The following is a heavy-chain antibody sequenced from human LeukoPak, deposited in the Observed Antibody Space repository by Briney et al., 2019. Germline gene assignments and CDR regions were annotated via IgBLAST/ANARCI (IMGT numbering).Heavy chain of an antibody. V-gene: IGHV1-69*04. D-gene: IGHD3-22*01. CDR2: IIPNLGTT. Sequence: SVKVSCKASGGTSNSHAISWVRRAPGQGLEWMGRIIPNLGTTNRAQNFQDRVTLTADKSTNTAYMELTSLTSDDTAVYYCATTNDGGGYQWGDFFDFWGQGTLVTDSS. CDR3: ATTNDGGGYQWGDFFDF. J-gene: IGHJ4*02. CDR1: GGTSNSHA.